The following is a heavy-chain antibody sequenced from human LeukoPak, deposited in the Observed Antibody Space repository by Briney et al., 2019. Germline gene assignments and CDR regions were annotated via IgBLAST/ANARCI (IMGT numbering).Heavy chain of an antibody. Sequence: GGSLRLSCAASGFTFSSYAMSWVRQAPGKGLEWVSAISGSGGSTYYAYSVKGRFTISRDSSKNTLYLQMNSLRAEDTAIYYCAKGVSGYYYADDAFDIWGQGTMVTVSS. J-gene: IGHJ3*02. CDR3: AKGVSGYYYADDAFDI. D-gene: IGHD3-22*01. V-gene: IGHV3-23*01. CDR2: ISGSGGST. CDR1: GFTFSSYA.